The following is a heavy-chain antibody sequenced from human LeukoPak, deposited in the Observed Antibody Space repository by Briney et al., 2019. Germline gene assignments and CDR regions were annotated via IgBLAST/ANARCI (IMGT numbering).Heavy chain of an antibody. J-gene: IGHJ4*02. CDR2: IESKTEGETT. CDR3: AARPKYADY. Sequence: GGSLSLSCAASGFTFSNAWMSWVRQAPGKGLEWVGRIESKTEGETTDYAAPVKGRFTISRDDSKNTLYLQMNSLETEDTAVYYCAARPKYADYWGQGTLVTVSS. V-gene: IGHV3-15*04. CDR1: GFTFSNAW.